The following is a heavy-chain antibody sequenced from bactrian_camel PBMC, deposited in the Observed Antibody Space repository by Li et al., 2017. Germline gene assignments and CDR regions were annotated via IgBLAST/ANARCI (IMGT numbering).Heavy chain of an antibody. CDR2: VNRGGDIS. V-gene: IGHV3S1*01. Sequence: HVQLVESGGGLVQPGGSLRLSCAASGFYSSTYWMFWVRQGPGKGLEWVSSVNRGGDISYYADSVKGRFTISRDNAVNTVYLQMNSLKSEDTGVYYCVREPDSGGPLGQGTQVTVS. D-gene: IGHD3*01. CDR1: GFYSSTYW. J-gene: IGHJ4*01.